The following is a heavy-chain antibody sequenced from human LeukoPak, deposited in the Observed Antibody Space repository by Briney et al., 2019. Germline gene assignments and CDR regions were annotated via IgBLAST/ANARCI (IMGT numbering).Heavy chain of an antibody. V-gene: IGHV3-53*01. CDR1: GLTVSSNY. D-gene: IGHD1-26*01. J-gene: IGHJ4*02. CDR3: ATDQGGGIGIYYVALGY. Sequence: GGSLRLSCAASGLTVSSNYMSWVRQAPGKVLEWVSVIYTGGTTFYADSVRGRFTISRDNSNNTLYLQMNSLRAEDTAVYYCATDQGGGIGIYYVALGYWGQGTLVTVSS. CDR2: IYTGGTT.